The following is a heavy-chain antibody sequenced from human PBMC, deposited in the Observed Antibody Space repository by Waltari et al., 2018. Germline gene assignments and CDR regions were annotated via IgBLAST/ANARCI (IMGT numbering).Heavy chain of an antibody. D-gene: IGHD1-20*01. CDR1: RFIFGSFG. CDR3: AKEVRVSGTTLYSDGMDV. Sequence: QVQLVESGGGVVQPGRSLRLSCAASRFIFGSFGMHWVRQAPGKGLESVAIITFDGSNKQYEDSVNGRFTISRDNYKNMLYLQMNSLKAEDTAVYYCAKEVRVSGTTLYSDGMDVWGQGTTVTVSS. CDR2: ITFDGSNK. J-gene: IGHJ6*02. V-gene: IGHV3-30*18.